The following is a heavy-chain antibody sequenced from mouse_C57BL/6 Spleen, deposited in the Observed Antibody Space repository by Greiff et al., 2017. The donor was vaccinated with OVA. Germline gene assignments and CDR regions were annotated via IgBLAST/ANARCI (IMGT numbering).Heavy chain of an antibody. Sequence: QVQLKQPGAELVMPGASVKLSCKASGYTFTSYWMHWGKQRPGQGLEWIGEIDPSDSYTNYNQKFKGKSTLTVDKSSSTAYMQLSSLTSEDSAVYYCARKDYYDAMDYWGQGTSVTVSS. V-gene: IGHV1-69*01. CDR3: ARKDYYDAMDY. D-gene: IGHD2-1*01. J-gene: IGHJ4*01. CDR1: GYTFTSYW. CDR2: IDPSDSYT.